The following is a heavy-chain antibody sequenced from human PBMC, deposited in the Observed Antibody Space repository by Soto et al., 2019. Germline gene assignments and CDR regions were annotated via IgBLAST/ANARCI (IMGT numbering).Heavy chain of an antibody. Sequence: QVLLVQSGAEVKKPGASVKVSCEASGYTFTRYEINWVRQATGQGLEWMGWMNHNNGNTGYAQKFQGRVTMTRKTGISTAYMELSGLRSEDTAMYYCARGDSFTSSWYWCDSLGQATPVTVSS. J-gene: IGHJ5*01. CDR1: GYTFTRYE. D-gene: IGHD2-2*01. CDR2: MNHNNGNT. CDR3: ARGDSFTSSWYWCDS. V-gene: IGHV1-8*01.